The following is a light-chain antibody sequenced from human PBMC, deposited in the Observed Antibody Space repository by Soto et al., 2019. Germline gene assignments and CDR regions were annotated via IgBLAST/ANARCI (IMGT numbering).Light chain of an antibody. Sequence: DIVMTQSPDSLAVSLGERATINCKSSQSVLYSSNNKNYLAWYQQKPGQPPKLLIYWASTRESGVPEQFIGSWSGTDFSITISSLQGEDVELYNWPKYYDAPQNFGQGTKVEIK. V-gene: IGKV4-1*01. CDR2: WAS. CDR1: QSVLYSSNNKNY. J-gene: IGKJ1*01. CDR3: PKYYDAPQN.